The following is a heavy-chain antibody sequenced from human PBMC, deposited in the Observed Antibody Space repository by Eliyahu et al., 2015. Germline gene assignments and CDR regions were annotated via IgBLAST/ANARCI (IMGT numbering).Heavy chain of an antibody. J-gene: IGHJ4*02. V-gene: IGHV4-34*01. D-gene: IGHD5-24*01. Sequence: QVQLQQWGAGLLKPSETLSLTCASPPGKGLEWIGEIHPSGATSYTPSLQSRLTISLDTSKNQFSLRLTSVTAADTAVYFCARGQDSYKGGRYWGQGTLVTVSS. CDR3: ARGQDSYKGGRY. CDR2: IHPSGAT.